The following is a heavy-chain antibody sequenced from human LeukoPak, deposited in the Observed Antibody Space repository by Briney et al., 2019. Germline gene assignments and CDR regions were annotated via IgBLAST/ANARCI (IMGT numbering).Heavy chain of an antibody. J-gene: IGHJ5*02. CDR3: ARDVGYYDSSGYYLGWFDP. CDR2: IDSKTGNP. CDR1: GYTFTSYD. Sequence: GASVKVSCKASGYTFTSYDINWVRQATGQGLEWMGWIDSKTGNPTYAQGFTGRFVFSLDTSVTTAYLQISSLKAEDTAVYYCARDVGYYDSSGYYLGWFDPWGQGTLVTVSS. V-gene: IGHV7-4-1*02. D-gene: IGHD3-22*01.